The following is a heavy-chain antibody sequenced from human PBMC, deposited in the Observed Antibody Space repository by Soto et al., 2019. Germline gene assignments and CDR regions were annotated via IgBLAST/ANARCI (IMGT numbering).Heavy chain of an antibody. CDR3: AKGHYGGNPSVFDY. V-gene: IGHV3-23*01. CDR2: ISGSGGST. Sequence: PGGSLRLSCAASGFTFSSYALSWVRQAPGTGLEWVSAISGSGGSTYYADSVKGRFTISRDNSKNTLYLQMNSLRAEDTVVYSCAKGHYGGNPSVFDYWGQGTLVTVSS. D-gene: IGHD4-17*01. J-gene: IGHJ4*02. CDR1: GFTFSSYA.